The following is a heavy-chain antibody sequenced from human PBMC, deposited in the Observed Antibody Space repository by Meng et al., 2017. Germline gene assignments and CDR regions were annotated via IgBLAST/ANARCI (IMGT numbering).Heavy chain of an antibody. CDR3: ARTTTVVTYAFDI. Sequence: SETLSLTCAVSGGSISSSNWWSWVRQPPGKGLEWIGDIYHSGSTNYNPSLKSRVTISVDKSKNQFSLKLSSVTAADTAVYYCARTTTVVTYAFDIWGQGTMVTVSS. J-gene: IGHJ3*02. V-gene: IGHV4-4*02. D-gene: IGHD4-23*01. CDR2: IYHSGST. CDR1: GGSISSSNW.